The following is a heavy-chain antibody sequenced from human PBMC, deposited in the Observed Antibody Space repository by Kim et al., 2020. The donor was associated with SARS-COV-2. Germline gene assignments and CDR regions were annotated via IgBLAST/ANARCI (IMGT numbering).Heavy chain of an antibody. CDR2: IYYSAST. CDR1: GGSISSSSYY. J-gene: IGHJ4*02. V-gene: IGHV4-39*07. Sequence: SETLSLTCTVSGGSISSSSYYWGWIRQPPGKGLEWIGSIYYSASTYYNPSIKSRVTISVDTSKNQFSLKLSSVTAEDTAVYYCASLAAAGTTSWGQGTLVTVSS. D-gene: IGHD6-13*01. CDR3: ASLAAAGTTS.